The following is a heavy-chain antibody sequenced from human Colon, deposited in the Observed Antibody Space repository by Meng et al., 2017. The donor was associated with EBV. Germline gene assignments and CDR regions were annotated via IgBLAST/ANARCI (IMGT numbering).Heavy chain of an antibody. CDR1: GGSISSVYW. CDR2: IYHSGST. Sequence: VQLQESGPGRVKPSETLALTCAISGGSISSVYWWTWVRQSPGKGLEWIGEIYHSGSTNYNPSLKSRVTISVDKSKNQFSLKLTSVTAADTAVYYCARGGYYSFDYWGQRTLVTVSS. V-gene: IGHV4-4*02. D-gene: IGHD5-18*01. J-gene: IGHJ4*02. CDR3: ARGGYYSFDY.